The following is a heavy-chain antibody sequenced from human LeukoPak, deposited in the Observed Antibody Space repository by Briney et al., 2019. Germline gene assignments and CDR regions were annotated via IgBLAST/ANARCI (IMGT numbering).Heavy chain of an antibody. Sequence: PGGSLRLSCAASGFTFTSYSMNWVRQAPGKGLEWVSTISGGGGSTYYADSVKGRFTISRDNSKNTLYLQVNSLRAEDTAVYYCAKRSGDYGDYIDYWGQGTLVTVSS. CDR1: GFTFTSYS. J-gene: IGHJ4*02. D-gene: IGHD4-17*01. CDR3: AKRSGDYGDYIDY. CDR2: ISGGGGST. V-gene: IGHV3-23*01.